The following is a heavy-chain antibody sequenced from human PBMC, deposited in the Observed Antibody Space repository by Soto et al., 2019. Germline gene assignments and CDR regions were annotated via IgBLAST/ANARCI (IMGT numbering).Heavy chain of an antibody. J-gene: IGHJ4*02. CDR3: ARLAFGVIDY. D-gene: IGHD3-3*01. CDR1: GYTFTGYY. Sequence: GASVKVSCKASGYTFTGYYMHCVRQAPGQGLEWMGWINPNSGGTNYAQKFQSWVTMTRDTSASTAYMELSSLRSEDTAVYYCARLAFGVIDYWGQGTLVTVS. V-gene: IGHV1-2*04. CDR2: INPNSGGT.